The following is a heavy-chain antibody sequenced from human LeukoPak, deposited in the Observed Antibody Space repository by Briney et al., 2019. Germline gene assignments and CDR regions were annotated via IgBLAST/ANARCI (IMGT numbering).Heavy chain of an antibody. CDR1: GYIFTGYY. J-gene: IGHJ1*01. CDR3: ATADYYDSSGYLQH. D-gene: IGHD3-22*01. CDR2: INPNSGDT. Sequence: ASVKVSCKASGYIFTGYYMHWVRQAPGQGLEWMGWINPNSGDTNYAQKFQGRVTMTRDTSISTAYMELSRLRSDDTAVYYCATADYYDSSGYLQHWGQGTLVTVSS. V-gene: IGHV1-2*02.